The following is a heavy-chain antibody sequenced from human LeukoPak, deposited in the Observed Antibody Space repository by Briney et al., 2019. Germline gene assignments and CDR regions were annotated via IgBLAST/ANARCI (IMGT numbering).Heavy chain of an antibody. CDR2: INPSGGST. V-gene: IGHV1-46*01. Sequence: ASVKVSCKASGYTFTSYYMHWVRQAPGQGLEWMGIINPSGGSTSYAQKFQGRVTMTRDMSTSTVYMELSSLRSEDTAVYYCARDYKRVPAAAVNFGYWGQGTLVTVSS. CDR1: GYTFTSYY. CDR3: ARDYKRVPAAAVNFGY. J-gene: IGHJ4*02. D-gene: IGHD2-2*01.